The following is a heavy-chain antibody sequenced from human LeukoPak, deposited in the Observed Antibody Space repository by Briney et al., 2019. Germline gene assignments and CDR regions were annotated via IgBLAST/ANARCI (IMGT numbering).Heavy chain of an antibody. CDR3: ARPATGTTAFDI. CDR1: GYSFTSYW. V-gene: IGHV5-51*01. CDR2: IYPGDSDT. J-gene: IGHJ3*02. Sequence: GESLEISCKGSGYSFTSYWIGWVSQMPGKGLEWMVIIYPGDSDTRYSPSLQGQVTISADKSISTAYLQWSSLKASDTAMYYCARPATGTTAFDIWGQGTMVTVSS. D-gene: IGHD1-1*01.